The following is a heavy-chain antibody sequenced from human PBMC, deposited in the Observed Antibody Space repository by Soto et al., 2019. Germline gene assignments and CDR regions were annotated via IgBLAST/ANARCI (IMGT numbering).Heavy chain of an antibody. CDR2: ISCSISYI. J-gene: IGHJ4*03. CDR1: GFTFRSYS. D-gene: IGHD5-12*01. Sequence: GESLRLSCGASGFTFRSYSMNWVRQAPGKGLEWGSSISCSISYIYYADSVKGRCTIYSDNAKNSLYLKMSSLRDEETAVYHCAESLVATKLSWGDYWGHGT. CDR3: AESLVATKLSWGDY. V-gene: IGHV3-21*01.